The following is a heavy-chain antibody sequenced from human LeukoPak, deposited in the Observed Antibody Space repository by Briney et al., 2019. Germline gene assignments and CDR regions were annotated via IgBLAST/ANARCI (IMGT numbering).Heavy chain of an antibody. V-gene: IGHV1-46*01. CDR3: ASVYNYGMDV. J-gene: IGHJ6*02. Sequence: GASVTVSCTASGYTFTSYYMHWVRQAPGQGLEWMGILNPSGGSTSYAQKFQGRATLTRATSTSTVYMGLSSLRSEDTAVYYCASVYNYGMDVWGQGTTVIVSS. CDR1: GYTFTSYY. CDR2: LNPSGGST.